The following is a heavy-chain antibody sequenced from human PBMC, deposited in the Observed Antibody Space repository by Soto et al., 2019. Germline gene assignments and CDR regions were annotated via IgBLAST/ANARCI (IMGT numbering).Heavy chain of an antibody. D-gene: IGHD6-6*01. CDR1: GFTFSDYG. V-gene: IGHV3-30*18. Sequence: PWGSLGVSCAISGFTFSDYGMHWVCQAPGKGTEWVAVMSYAGTYKYYADSVKGRFTISRDLSGNTLFLQMNSLRLEDTAVYFCAKEMYPRTVLDSSSPWGDYWGQGTLVTVSS. CDR3: AKEMYPRTVLDSSSPWGDY. CDR2: MSYAGTYK. J-gene: IGHJ4*02.